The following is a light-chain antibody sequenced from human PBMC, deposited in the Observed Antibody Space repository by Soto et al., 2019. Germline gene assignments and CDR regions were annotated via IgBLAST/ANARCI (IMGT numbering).Light chain of an antibody. J-gene: IGKJ4*01. CDR1: QSVKSSY. Sequence: EIVLTQSPGTLSLSPWERATLSCRASQSVKSSYLAWYQQKPGQAPRLVIYDIFTRATGVPTRISGSGSGTEFTLTISSLQSEDFAVYYCQQYNSWPLTFGGGTKVDIK. CDR3: QQYNSWPLT. V-gene: IGKV3D-15*01. CDR2: DIF.